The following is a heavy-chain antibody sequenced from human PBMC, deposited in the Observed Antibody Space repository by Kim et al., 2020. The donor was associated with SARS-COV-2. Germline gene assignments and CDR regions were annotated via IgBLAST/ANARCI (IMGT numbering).Heavy chain of an antibody. CDR3: ARDLVATVIPYYYYGMDV. Sequence: KGRFTIARDKAKNSLYLQMNSLRDEDTAVYYCARDLVATVIPYYYYGMDVWGQGTTVTVSS. D-gene: IGHD5-12*01. J-gene: IGHJ6*02. V-gene: IGHV3-48*02.